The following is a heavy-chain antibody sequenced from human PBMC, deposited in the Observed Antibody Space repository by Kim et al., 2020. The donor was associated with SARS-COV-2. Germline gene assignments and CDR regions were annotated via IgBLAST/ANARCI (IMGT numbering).Heavy chain of an antibody. CDR1: GFTFSSYA. J-gene: IGHJ4*02. CDR2: ISGSGGST. CDR3: AKDPGRFLEWLYFDY. V-gene: IGHV3-23*01. Sequence: GGSLRLSCAASGFTFSSYAMSWVRQAPGKGLEWVSAISGSGGSTYYADSVKGRFTISRDNSKNTLYLQMNSLRAEDTAVYYCAKDPGRFLEWLYFDYWGQGTLVTVSS. D-gene: IGHD3-3*01.